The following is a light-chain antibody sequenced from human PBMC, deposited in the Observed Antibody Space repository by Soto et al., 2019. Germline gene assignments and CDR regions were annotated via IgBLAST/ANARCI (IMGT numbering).Light chain of an antibody. Sequence: EVVLTQSPVTLSLSPGERATLSCRASQSVSTYLAWYQQKPGQAPRLLIYGASNRATGIPARFSGGGSGTDFTLTISSLEPEDFAVYYCQQYGSSRTFGQGTKVDIK. CDR1: QSVSTY. V-gene: IGKV3-20*01. CDR3: QQYGSSRT. J-gene: IGKJ1*01. CDR2: GAS.